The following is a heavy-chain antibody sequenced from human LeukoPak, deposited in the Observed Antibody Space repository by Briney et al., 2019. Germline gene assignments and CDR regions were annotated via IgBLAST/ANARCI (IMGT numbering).Heavy chain of an antibody. CDR1: GGSISSGGYY. D-gene: IGHD2-2*01. V-gene: IGHV4-31*03. CDR2: IYYSGST. J-gene: IGHJ6*03. Sequence: SETLSLTCTVSGGSISSGGYYWSWIRQHPGKGLEWIGYIYYSGSTYYNPSLKSRVTISVDTSKNQFSLKLSSVTAADTAVYYCARGGLRPAYYMDVWGKGTTVTVSS. CDR3: ARGGLRPAYYMDV.